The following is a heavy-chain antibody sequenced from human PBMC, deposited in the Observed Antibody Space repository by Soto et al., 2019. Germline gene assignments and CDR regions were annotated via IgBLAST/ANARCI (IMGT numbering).Heavy chain of an antibody. CDR3: TRDQLHKWLVGLHS. D-gene: IGHD6-19*01. CDR1: GFTFGDYG. V-gene: IGHV3-49*03. J-gene: IGHJ5*01. Sequence: EVQLVESGGGLVQPGRSLRLSCTTSGFTFGDYGMSWFRQAPGKGLEWVGFIRSKAYGGTADYAASVKGRFTISRDDSKSIAYLQMNSLKTEDTAVYYCTRDQLHKWLVGLHSRGQGTLVTVSS. CDR2: IRSKAYGGTA.